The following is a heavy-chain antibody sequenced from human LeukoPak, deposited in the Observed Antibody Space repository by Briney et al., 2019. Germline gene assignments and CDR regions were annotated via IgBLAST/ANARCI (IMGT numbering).Heavy chain of an antibody. CDR1: GFTFSRFA. Sequence: GGSLRLSRAASGFTFSRFALHWVRQAPGKGLEWVAVISYDGRDTHYADSVKGRFTISRDNSKNTLYLQMNSLRPEDTAVYYCAKDRVEIATYFFDYWGQGTLVTVSP. J-gene: IGHJ4*02. CDR3: AKDRVEIATYFFDY. V-gene: IGHV3-30*04. CDR2: ISYDGRDT. D-gene: IGHD5-12*01.